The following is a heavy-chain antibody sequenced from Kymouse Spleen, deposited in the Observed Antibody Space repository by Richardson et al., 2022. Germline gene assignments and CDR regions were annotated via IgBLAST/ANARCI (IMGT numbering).Heavy chain of an antibody. CDR1: GFTFSSYA. D-gene: IGHD3-10*01. CDR3: AKDLYYYGSGSPSTKGMDV. CDR2: ISGSGGST. V-gene: IGHV3-23*04. Sequence: EVQLVESGGGLVQPGGSLRLSCAASGFTFSSYAMSWVRQAPGKGLEWVSAISGSGGSTYYADSVKGRFTISRDNSKNTLYLQMNSLRAEDTAVYYCAKDLYYYGSGSPSTKGMDVWGQGTTVTVSS. J-gene: IGHJ6*02.